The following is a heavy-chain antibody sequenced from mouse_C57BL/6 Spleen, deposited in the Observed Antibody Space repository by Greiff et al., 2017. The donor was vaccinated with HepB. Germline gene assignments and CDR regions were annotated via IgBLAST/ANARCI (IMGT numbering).Heavy chain of an antibody. CDR1: GYAFTNYL. Sequence: VQLQQSGAELVRPGTSVKVSCKASGYAFTNYLIEWVKQRPGQGLEWIGVINPGSGGTNYNEKFKGKATLTADKSSSTAYMQRSSLTSEDSAVYFCAREGSRGYFDVWGTGTTVTVSS. J-gene: IGHJ1*03. CDR3: AREGSRGYFDV. V-gene: IGHV1-54*01. CDR2: INPGSGGT.